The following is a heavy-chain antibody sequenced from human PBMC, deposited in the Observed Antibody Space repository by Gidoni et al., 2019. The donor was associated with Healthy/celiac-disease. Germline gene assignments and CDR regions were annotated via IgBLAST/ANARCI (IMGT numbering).Heavy chain of an antibody. J-gene: IGHJ4*02. V-gene: IGHV1-69*02. CDR3: ATTYYYDSSGYYLGY. D-gene: IGHD3-22*01. CDR2: IIPILVIA. Sequence: QVQLVQSGAEVKKPGSAVKVPCTASVGTFSRYTLRWVRQPPGQGLEWLGRIIPILVIANYAQKFQGRVTITADKSTSTAYMELSSLRSEDKAVYYCATTYYYDSSGYYLGYWGQGTLVTVSS. CDR1: VGTFSRYT.